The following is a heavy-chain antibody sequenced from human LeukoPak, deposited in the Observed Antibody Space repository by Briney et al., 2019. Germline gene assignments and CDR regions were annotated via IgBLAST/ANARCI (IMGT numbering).Heavy chain of an antibody. V-gene: IGHV3-33*01. CDR2: IWYDGSNK. CDR3: AGGPQYGGSFDY. Sequence: GRPLRLSCAASGFTFSSYGMHWVRQAPGKGLEWVAVIWYDGSNKYYADSVKGRFTISRDNSKNTLYLQINSLRAEDTATYYCAGGPQYGGSFDYWGQGTLVTVSS. J-gene: IGHJ4*02. D-gene: IGHD1-26*01. CDR1: GFTFSSYG.